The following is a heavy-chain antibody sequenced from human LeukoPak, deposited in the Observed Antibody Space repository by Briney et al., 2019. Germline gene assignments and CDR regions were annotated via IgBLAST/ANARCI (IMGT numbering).Heavy chain of an antibody. CDR1: GDSINNYY. V-gene: IGHV4-59*06. J-gene: IGHJ4*02. CDR2: ICYSGST. CDR3: ARDGGSGSFHVY. D-gene: IGHD3-10*01. Sequence: SETLSLTCTVSGDSINNYYWSWIRQHPGKGLEWIGYICYSGSTYYNPSLKSRVAISVDTSKNQFSLKLSSVTAADTAVYYCARDGGSGSFHVYWGQGTLVTVSS.